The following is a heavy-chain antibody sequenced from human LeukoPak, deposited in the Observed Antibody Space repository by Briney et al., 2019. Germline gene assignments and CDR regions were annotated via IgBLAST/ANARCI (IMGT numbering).Heavy chain of an antibody. CDR2: IYYSGST. J-gene: IGHJ2*01. D-gene: IGHD3-10*01. V-gene: IGHV4-39*01. Sequence: MSSETLSLTCTVSGGSISSSSSYWGWIRQPPGKGLEWIGGIYYSGSTYYNPSLKSRVTVSVDTSKNQFSLKLSSVTAADTAVYYCARRAVQVRFFDLWGRGTLVTVSS. CDR3: ARRAVQVRFFDL. CDR1: GGSISSSSSY.